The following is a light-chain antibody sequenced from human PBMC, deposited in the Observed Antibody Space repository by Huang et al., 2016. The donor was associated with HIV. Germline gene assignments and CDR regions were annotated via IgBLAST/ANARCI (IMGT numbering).Light chain of an antibody. CDR1: QGISNS. V-gene: IGKV1-NL1*01. Sequence: DIQMTQSLSSLSASVGDRVTITCRASQGISNSLAWYQQKPGKAPKRLLYAGSRFKSGVRSRFSGSGSGTDYTLTISSLQPEDFATYYCQQYYSTPPIPFGQGTRLEIK. CDR2: AGS. J-gene: IGKJ5*01. CDR3: QQYYSTPPIP.